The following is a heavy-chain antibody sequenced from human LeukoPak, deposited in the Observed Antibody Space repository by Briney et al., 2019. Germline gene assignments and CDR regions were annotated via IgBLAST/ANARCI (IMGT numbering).Heavy chain of an antibody. CDR3: ARWEASRVAFDI. CDR1: GGSISTYY. D-gene: IGHD1-26*01. V-gene: IGHV4-59*01. Sequence: SETLSLTCTVSGGSISTYYWSWIRQPPGRGLEWIGYIYYSGITDYSPSLKSRVTISIDTSKKQFSLKLSSVTAADTAVYYCARWEASRVAFDIWGQGTSVTVSS. CDR2: IYYSGIT. J-gene: IGHJ3*02.